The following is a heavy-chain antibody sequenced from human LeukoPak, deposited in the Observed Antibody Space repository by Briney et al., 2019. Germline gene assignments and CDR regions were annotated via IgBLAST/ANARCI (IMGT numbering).Heavy chain of an antibody. CDR1: GFAFSTSE. J-gene: IGHJ4*02. Sequence: GGSLRLSCAASGFAFSTSEMIWVRQAPGKGLKWVSYISTSGSTMYYADSVKGRFTISRDNAKNSLYLQMNGLRAEDTAVYYCARDSSSGLDYWGRGTLVTVSS. CDR3: ARDSSSGLDY. CDR2: ISTSGSTM. V-gene: IGHV3-48*03. D-gene: IGHD6-13*01.